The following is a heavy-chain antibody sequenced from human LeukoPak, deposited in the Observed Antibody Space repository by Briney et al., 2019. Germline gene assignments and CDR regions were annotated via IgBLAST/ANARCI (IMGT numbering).Heavy chain of an antibody. CDR2: ITSKTDGGTT. V-gene: IGHV3-15*01. CDR3: TTEDPSTRSLYSYYGMDV. CDR1: GFTFSRAG. J-gene: IGHJ6*02. Sequence: GRSLRLSCAAPGFTFSRAGMSWVRQPPGKGLEWVGRITSKTDGGTTDYAAPVKGRFTISRDDSKNTLYLQMNSLKPGDTAVHYCTTEDPSTRSLYSYYGMDVWGQGTTVTVSS. D-gene: IGHD2-2*01.